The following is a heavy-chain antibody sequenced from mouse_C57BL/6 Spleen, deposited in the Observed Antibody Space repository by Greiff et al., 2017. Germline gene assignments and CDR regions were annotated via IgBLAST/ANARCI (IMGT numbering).Heavy chain of an antibody. D-gene: IGHD1-1*01. J-gene: IGHJ4*01. CDR2: IDPETGGT. CDR3: TIDINYDYAMDY. Sequence: QVQLQQSGAELVRPGASVTLSCKASGYTFTDYEMHWVKQTPVHGLEWIGAIDPETGGTAYNQKFKGKAILTADTSSSTAYLELRSLTSEDSAVEYCTIDINYDYAMDYWGQGTSVTVSS. CDR1: GYTFTDYE. V-gene: IGHV1-15*01.